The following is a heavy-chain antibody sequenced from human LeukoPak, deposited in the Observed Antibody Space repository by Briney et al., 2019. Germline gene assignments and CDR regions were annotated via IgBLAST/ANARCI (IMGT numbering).Heavy chain of an antibody. CDR3: ARTLVLLWFGEHRNWFDP. CDR2: IYYSGNT. J-gene: IGHJ5*02. D-gene: IGHD3-10*01. Sequence: SETLSLTCTVSGASISSSSHFWGWIRQPPGKGLEWIGSIYYSGNTYYNPSLKSRVTISVDTSKNQFSLKLSSVTAADTAVYYCARTLVLLWFGEHRNWFDPWGQGTLVTVSS. CDR1: GASISSSSHF. V-gene: IGHV4-39*07.